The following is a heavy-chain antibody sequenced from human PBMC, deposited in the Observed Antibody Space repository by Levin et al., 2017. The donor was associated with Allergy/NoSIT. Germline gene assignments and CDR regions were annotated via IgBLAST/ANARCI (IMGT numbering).Heavy chain of an antibody. CDR1: GFPFSSYA. D-gene: IGHD6-13*01. CDR3: AKGGGYSSSPNWFDP. Sequence: GALKISCATSGFPFSSYAMSWVRQAPGKGLEWVSGISGGDGGTYYADSVKGRFTISRDNSKNTLYLQMNSLRAEDTALYFCAKGGGYSSSPNWFDPWGRGTLVTVSS. CDR2: ISGGDGGT. V-gene: IGHV3-23*01. J-gene: IGHJ5*02.